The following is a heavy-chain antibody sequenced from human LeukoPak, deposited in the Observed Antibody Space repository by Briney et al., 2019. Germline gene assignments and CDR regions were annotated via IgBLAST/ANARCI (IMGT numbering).Heavy chain of an antibody. D-gene: IGHD5-12*01. Sequence: ASVKVSCKASGYTFTSYYMHWVRQAPGQGLEWMGWINPNSGGTNYAQKFQGRVTMTRDTSITTAYMELSSLRSDDTAMYYCARGIGNFGYDPSGQNWFDPWGQGTLVTVSS. CDR3: ARGIGNFGYDPSGQNWFDP. CDR2: INPNSGGT. CDR1: GYTFTSYY. J-gene: IGHJ5*02. V-gene: IGHV1-2*02.